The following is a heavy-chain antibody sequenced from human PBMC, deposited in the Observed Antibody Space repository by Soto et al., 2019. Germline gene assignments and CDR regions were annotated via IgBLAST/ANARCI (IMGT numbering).Heavy chain of an antibody. V-gene: IGHV1-18*01. CDR2: ISAYNGNT. J-gene: IGHJ2*01. Sequence: ASVKVSCKASGYAFTSYGISWVRQAPGQGLEWMGWISAYNGNTNYAQKLQGRVTMTTDTSTSTAYMELRSLRSDDTAVYYCARERAPNWYFDLWGSGTLVTVSS. CDR1: GYAFTSYG. CDR3: ARERAPNWYFDL.